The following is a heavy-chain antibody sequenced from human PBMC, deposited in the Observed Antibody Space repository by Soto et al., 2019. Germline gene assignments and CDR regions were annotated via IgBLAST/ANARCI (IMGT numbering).Heavy chain of an antibody. CDR1: GYSISSGCY. V-gene: IGHV4-38-2*02. D-gene: IGHD6-19*01. Sequence: SETLSRSCTVSGYSISSGCYWAWIRQPAWKGPEWIASIYHGGTTFYNPSLKSRITISVDTYNNQSSLKLTSVTAADTAVYYCARVHVMVVAGSTFDYRGHGTLVTVS. CDR3: ARVHVMVVAGSTFDY. CDR2: IYHGGTT. J-gene: IGHJ4*01.